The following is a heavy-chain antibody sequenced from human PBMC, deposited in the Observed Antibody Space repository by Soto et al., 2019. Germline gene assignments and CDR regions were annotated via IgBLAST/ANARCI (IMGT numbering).Heavy chain of an antibody. J-gene: IGHJ4*02. V-gene: IGHV3-64D*06. CDR2: ISSNGGST. CDR1: GFTFSSYA. Sequence: QPGGSLSLSCSASGFTFSSYAMHWVRHAQGKGLEYVSAISSNGGSTYYADSVKGRFTISRDNSKNTLYLQMSSLRAEDTAVYYCVKSRDEYSSSSGGGYFDYWGQGTLVTVSS. CDR3: VKSRDEYSSSSGGGYFDY. D-gene: IGHD6-6*01.